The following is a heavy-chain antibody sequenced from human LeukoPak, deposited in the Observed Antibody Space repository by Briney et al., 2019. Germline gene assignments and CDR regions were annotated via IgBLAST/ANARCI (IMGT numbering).Heavy chain of an antibody. CDR1: GGSISSSDYS. V-gene: IGHV4-31*11. J-gene: IGHJ5*02. Sequence: KPSQTLSLTCAVSGGSISSSDYSWSWIRQPPGKGLEWIGYIYYSGSTYYNPSLKSRVTISVDTSKNQFSLKLNSVTAADTAVYYCARAIRGRMIVVPVDTRFDPWGQGTLVTVSS. CDR2: IYYSGST. D-gene: IGHD3-22*01. CDR3: ARAIRGRMIVVPVDTRFDP.